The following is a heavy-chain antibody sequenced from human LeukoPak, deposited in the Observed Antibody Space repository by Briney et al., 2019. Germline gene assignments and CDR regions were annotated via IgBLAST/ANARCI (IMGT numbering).Heavy chain of an antibody. J-gene: IGHJ4*02. CDR2: ISSSSSYI. Sequence: GGSLRLSCAVSGFTVSSNYMGWVRQAPGKGLEWVSSISSSSSYIYYADSVKGRFTISRHNAKNSLCLQMNSLRAEDTAVYYCARESGYSGYLGYWGQGTLVTVSS. V-gene: IGHV3-21*01. CDR3: ARESGYSGYLGY. CDR1: GFTVSSNY. D-gene: IGHD5-12*01.